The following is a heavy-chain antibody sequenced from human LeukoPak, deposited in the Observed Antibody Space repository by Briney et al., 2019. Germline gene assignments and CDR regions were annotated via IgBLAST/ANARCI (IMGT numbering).Heavy chain of an antibody. J-gene: IGHJ4*02. CDR3: VRGRSTRSYYFDY. CDR2: IYPGDSDT. Sequence: GESLKIFCKGSGYSFTSYWIGWVRQMPGKGLEWMGIIYPGDSDTRYRPSFQGQVTILADKSISTAFLQWSSLKAADTAMYYCVRGRSTRSYYFDYWGERTVVTVSS. V-gene: IGHV5-51*01. CDR1: GYSFTSYW. D-gene: IGHD1-1*01.